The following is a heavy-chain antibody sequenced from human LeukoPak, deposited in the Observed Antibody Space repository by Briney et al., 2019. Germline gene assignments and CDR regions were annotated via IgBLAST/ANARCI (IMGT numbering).Heavy chain of an antibody. J-gene: IGHJ6*02. CDR3: ARTSRHFYGSGTNLTPWPAGMDV. V-gene: IGHV4-59*01. Sequence: SQTLSLTCTVSGGSMSGFFWTWIRQPPGRALEWIGSIYYSGSSTKYNPSLKSRVTISVDTSKSQFSLNLNSATAADTAVYYCARTSRHFYGSGTNLTPWPAGMDVWGQGTTVTVSS. D-gene: IGHD3-10*01. CDR2: IYYSGSST. CDR1: GGSMSGFF.